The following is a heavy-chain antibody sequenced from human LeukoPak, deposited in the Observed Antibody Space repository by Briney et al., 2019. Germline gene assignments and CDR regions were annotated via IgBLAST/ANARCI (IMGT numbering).Heavy chain of an antibody. Sequence: PSETLSLTCTVSGGSVSSGCYYWSWIRQPPGKGLEWIGSIYYSGSTNYNPSLKSRVTISVDTSKDQFSLKLSSVTPADTALYYCARSIDITATGTFYYYGMDVWGQGTTVTVSS. V-gene: IGHV4-61*01. J-gene: IGHJ6*02. D-gene: IGHD6-13*01. CDR3: ARSIDITATGTFYYYGMDV. CDR1: GGSVSSGCYY. CDR2: IYYSGST.